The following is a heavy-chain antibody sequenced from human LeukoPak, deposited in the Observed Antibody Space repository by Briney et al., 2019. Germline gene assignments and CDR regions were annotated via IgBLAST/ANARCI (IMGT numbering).Heavy chain of an antibody. D-gene: IGHD3-16*02. CDR2: ICGSGGCT. CDR3: ASTPFYDYVWGSYRYRGLFDN. Sequence: GGSLRLSCAASGFTFSTYAMSWVRQAPGRGLEWVSGICGSGGCTYYADSVEGRFTISRDNSKNTLYLQMNSLRAEDTAVYYCASTPFYDYVWGSYRYRGLFDNWGQGTPVSVSS. CDR1: GFTFSTYA. J-gene: IGHJ4*02. V-gene: IGHV3-23*01.